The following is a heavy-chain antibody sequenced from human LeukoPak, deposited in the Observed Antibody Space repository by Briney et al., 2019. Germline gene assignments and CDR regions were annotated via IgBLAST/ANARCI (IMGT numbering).Heavy chain of an antibody. V-gene: IGHV1-46*01. CDR3: ARDPVSSSWYIPNAFDI. J-gene: IGHJ3*02. D-gene: IGHD6-13*01. CDR1: GYTFTSYY. CDR2: INPTVGST. Sequence: GASVKVSCKASGYTFTSYYIHWVRQAPGQGLEWVGIINPTVGSTTYAQKFQGRVTMTRDMSTSTVYMELSSLRSEDTAVYYCARDPVSSSWYIPNAFDIWGQGTMVTVSS.